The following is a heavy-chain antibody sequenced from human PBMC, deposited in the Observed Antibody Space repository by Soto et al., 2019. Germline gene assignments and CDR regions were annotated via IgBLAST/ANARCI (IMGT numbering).Heavy chain of an antibody. Sequence: LRLSCAGSGFTFSSYAMSWVRQAPGKGLEWVSAISGSGGSTYYADSVKGRFTISRDNSKNTLYMQMNSLRAEDTAVYYCAKDRQYYYDSSGRGKNAFDIWGQGTMVTVSS. J-gene: IGHJ3*02. CDR3: AKDRQYYYDSSGRGKNAFDI. CDR2: ISGSGGST. CDR1: GFTFSSYA. D-gene: IGHD3-22*01. V-gene: IGHV3-23*01.